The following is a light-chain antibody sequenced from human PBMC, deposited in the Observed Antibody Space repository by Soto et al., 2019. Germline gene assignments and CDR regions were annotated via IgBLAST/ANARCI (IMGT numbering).Light chain of an antibody. V-gene: IGLV1-51*01. CDR1: SSNIGAGYN. J-gene: IGLJ1*01. CDR2: DDN. CDR3: GSWDSSLSAYV. Sequence: QSVLTQPSSVSGDPGQTVTLYCTGGSSNIGAGYNVHWYQQLPGTAPKLLIYDDNKRPSGIPDRFSGSKSGTSATLGITGFQTGDEADYYCGSWDSSLSAYVFGTGTKVTVL.